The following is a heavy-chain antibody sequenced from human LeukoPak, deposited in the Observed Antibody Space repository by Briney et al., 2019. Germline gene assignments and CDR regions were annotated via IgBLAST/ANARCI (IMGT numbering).Heavy chain of an antibody. Sequence: GGSLRLSCAASGFTFSDHYMDWVRQAPGKGLEWVGRTRDKANRYTTEYAASVKGRFTISRDDSKNSLYLQMDSLKTEETALYYCGRVSGGDYCQHWGQGTLVTVSS. CDR3: GRVSGGDYCQH. D-gene: IGHD2-21*01. J-gene: IGHJ1*01. CDR2: TRDKANRYTT. V-gene: IGHV3-72*01. CDR1: GFTFSDHY.